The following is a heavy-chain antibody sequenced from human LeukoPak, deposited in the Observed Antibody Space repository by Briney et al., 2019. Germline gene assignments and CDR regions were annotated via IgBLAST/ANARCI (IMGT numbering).Heavy chain of an antibody. Sequence: QPGGSLRLSCAASGFTFDEYGMSWVRQTPGKGLEWVSGIDWTGGSTGYADSVKGRFTISRNNAKNSLYLQMNSLRAEDTALYYCARRAMIVVATPAVDYWGQGTLVTVSS. V-gene: IGHV3-20*04. CDR2: IDWTGGST. CDR1: GFTFDEYG. D-gene: IGHD3-22*01. J-gene: IGHJ4*02. CDR3: ARRAMIVVATPAVDY.